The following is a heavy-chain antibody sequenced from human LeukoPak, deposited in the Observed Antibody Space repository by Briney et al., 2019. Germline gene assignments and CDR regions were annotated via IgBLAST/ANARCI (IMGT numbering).Heavy chain of an antibody. CDR2: IYTSGST. V-gene: IGHV4-61*02. Sequence: PSQTLSIICTVSGGSISSGSYYWSWIRQPAGKGVEWIGRIYTSGSTNYNPSLKSRVTISVDTSKNQFSLKLSSVTAADTAVYYCALGILAWLFGAFDIWGQGTMVTVSS. J-gene: IGHJ3*02. D-gene: IGHD3-3*01. CDR1: GGSISSGSYY. CDR3: ALGILAWLFGAFDI.